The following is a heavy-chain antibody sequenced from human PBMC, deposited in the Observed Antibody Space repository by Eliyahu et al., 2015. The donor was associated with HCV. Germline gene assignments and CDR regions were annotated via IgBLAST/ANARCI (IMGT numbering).Heavy chain of an antibody. D-gene: IGHD5-12*01. V-gene: IGHV4-34*01. J-gene: IGHJ4*02. CDR1: GGSFSGYY. Sequence: QVQLQQWGAGLLKPSETLSLTCAVYGGSFSGYYWSWIRQPPGKGLEWIGEINHSGSTNYNPSLKSRVTISVDTSKNQFSLKLSSVTAADTAVYYCARVPRKRSVATGSYYFDYWGQGTLVTVSS. CDR2: INHSGST. CDR3: ARVPRKRSVATGSYYFDY.